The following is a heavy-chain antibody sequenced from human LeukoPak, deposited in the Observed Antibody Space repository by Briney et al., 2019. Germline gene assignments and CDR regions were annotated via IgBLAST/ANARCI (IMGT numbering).Heavy chain of an antibody. Sequence: ETLSLTCAVYGGSFSGYYWSWIRQPPGKGLEWVSAISGSGGSTYYADSVKGRFTISRDNSKNTLYLQMNSLRAEDTAVYYCATMVRAYYGMDVWGQGTTVTVSS. CDR3: ATMVRAYYGMDV. J-gene: IGHJ6*02. CDR1: GGSFSGYY. V-gene: IGHV3-23*01. D-gene: IGHD3-10*01. CDR2: ISGSGGST.